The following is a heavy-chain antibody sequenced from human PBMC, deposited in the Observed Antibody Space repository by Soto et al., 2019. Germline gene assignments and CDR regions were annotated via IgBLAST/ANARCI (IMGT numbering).Heavy chain of an antibody. CDR1: GGSITSVNHY. D-gene: IGHD2-8*02. CDR3: AREVAGTGAFDY. Sequence: QVQLEQSGPGLVKPSQTLSLTCNISGGSITSVNHYWSWIRQSPGEGLEWIGYIFDSGTTHYNPSLKCRLTIAGDTSQTQFSLTIHSVTVADTAVYYCAREVAGTGAFDYWGQGTLVTVSS. CDR2: IFDSGTT. J-gene: IGHJ4*02. V-gene: IGHV4-30-4*01.